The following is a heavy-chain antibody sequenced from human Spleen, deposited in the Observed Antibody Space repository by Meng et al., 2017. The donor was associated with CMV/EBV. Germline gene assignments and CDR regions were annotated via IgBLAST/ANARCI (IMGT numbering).Heavy chain of an antibody. J-gene: IGHJ4*02. CDR3: ANGPGYYDILTGHTALDY. CDR2: IDSTGSST. D-gene: IGHD3-9*01. V-gene: IGHV3-74*01. CDR1: GFTFSSYW. Sequence: GESLKISCAASGFTFSSYWMHWVRQAPGKGLVWVSRIDSTGSSTAYADSVKGRFSVSRDNAKNTLYLQMNSLRAEDTAVYYCANGPGYYDILTGHTALDYWGQGTLVTVSS.